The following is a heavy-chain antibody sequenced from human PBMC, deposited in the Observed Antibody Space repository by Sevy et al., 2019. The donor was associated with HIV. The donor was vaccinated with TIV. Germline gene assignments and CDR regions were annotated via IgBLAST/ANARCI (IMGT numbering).Heavy chain of an antibody. J-gene: IGHJ4*02. Sequence: SETLSLTCAVSGGSISSSNWWSWVRQPPGKGLEWIGETYHSGSTNYNPSLKSRVTISVDKSKNQFSLKLSSVTAADTAVYYCARVGDGYNSPGEIDYWGQGTLVTVSS. CDR2: TYHSGST. CDR1: GGSISSSNW. V-gene: IGHV4-4*02. D-gene: IGHD5-12*01. CDR3: ARVGDGYNSPGEIDY.